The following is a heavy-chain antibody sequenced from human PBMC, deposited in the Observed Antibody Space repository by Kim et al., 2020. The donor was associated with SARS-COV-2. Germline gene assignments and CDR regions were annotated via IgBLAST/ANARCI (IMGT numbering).Heavy chain of an antibody. CDR1: ELTFSTYW. V-gene: IGHV3-7*01. J-gene: IGHJ5*01. Sequence: GGSLRLSCAASELTFSTYWMSWVRQAPGKGLEWVAVIKGDGREIYYGDSVKGRFTISRDNAKKSLYLEMNNLRVEDTAVYYCAKTQNNWVDSWGQGTLVTVAT. CDR3: AKTQNNWVDS. CDR2: IKGDGREI.